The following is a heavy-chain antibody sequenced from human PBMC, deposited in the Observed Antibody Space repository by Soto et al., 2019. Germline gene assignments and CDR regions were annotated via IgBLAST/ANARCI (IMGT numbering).Heavy chain of an antibody. CDR1: GFTFSSYS. D-gene: IGHD2-2*01. Sequence: GSLRLSCAAPGFTFSSYSMNWVRQAPGKGLEWVSYISNSSSTIYYADSVKGRFTISRDNAKNSLYLQMNSLRDEDTAVYYCARDSPGRYCSSTSCPRMAVWGQGTTVTVSS. CDR3: ARDSPGRYCSSTSCPRMAV. V-gene: IGHV3-48*02. CDR2: ISNSSSTI. J-gene: IGHJ6*02.